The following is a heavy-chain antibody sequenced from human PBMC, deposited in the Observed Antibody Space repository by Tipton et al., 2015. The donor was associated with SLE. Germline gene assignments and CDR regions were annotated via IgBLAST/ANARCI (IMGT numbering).Heavy chain of an antibody. J-gene: IGHJ4*02. Sequence: TLSLTCTVSGGSISSSHYYWSWIRQPPGKGLEWIGEINHSGSTNYNPSLKSRVTISVDTSKNQFSLKLSSVTAADTAVYYCARIPTGRGFFDYWGQGTLVTVSS. CDR1: GGSISSSHYY. V-gene: IGHV4-31*03. CDR3: ARIPTGRGFFDY. CDR2: INHSGST. D-gene: IGHD1-14*01.